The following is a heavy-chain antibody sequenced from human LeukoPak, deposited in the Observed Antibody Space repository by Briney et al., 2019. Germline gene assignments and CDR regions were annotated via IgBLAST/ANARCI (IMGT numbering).Heavy chain of an antibody. CDR1: GFTFSSYW. D-gene: IGHD1-14*01. Sequence: GGSLRLSCAASGFTFSSYWMHWVRQAPGKGLVWVSHISGGGSSTSDAESVRGRFTISRDNAKNTLYLQMHSLRPEDTAVYYCARAIRYTSYAFDIWGQGTMVTVSS. V-gene: IGHV3-74*01. CDR2: ISGGGSST. CDR3: ARAIRYTSYAFDI. J-gene: IGHJ3*02.